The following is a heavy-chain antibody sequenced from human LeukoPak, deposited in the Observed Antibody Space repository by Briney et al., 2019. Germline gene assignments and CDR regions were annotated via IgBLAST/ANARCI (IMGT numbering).Heavy chain of an antibody. Sequence: SQTLSLTCTVSSGSISSGSYYWSWIRQPAGKGLEWIGRIYTSGRTDYNPSLKSRVTISVDTSKNQFSLKLSSVTAADTAVYYCARGLWPLYYFDYWGQGTLVTLSS. CDR3: ARGLWPLYYFDY. CDR1: SGSISSGSYY. V-gene: IGHV4-61*02. CDR2: IYTSGRT. J-gene: IGHJ4*02. D-gene: IGHD5-18*01.